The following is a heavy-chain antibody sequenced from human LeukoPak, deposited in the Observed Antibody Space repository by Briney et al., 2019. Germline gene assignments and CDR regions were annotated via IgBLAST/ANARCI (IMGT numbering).Heavy chain of an antibody. Sequence: SXKVSCKASGGTFSSYAISWVRQAPGQGLEWMGGIIPIFGTANYAQKFQGRVTITTDESTSTAYMELSSLRSEDTAVYYCAREPEARGYYYYYMDVWGKGTTVTVS. CDR3: AREPEARGYYYYYMDV. V-gene: IGHV1-69*05. CDR2: IIPIFGTA. J-gene: IGHJ6*03. CDR1: GGTFSSYA.